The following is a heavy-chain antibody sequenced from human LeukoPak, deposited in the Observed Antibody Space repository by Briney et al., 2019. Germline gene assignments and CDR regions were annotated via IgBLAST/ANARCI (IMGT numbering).Heavy chain of an antibody. CDR3: TGRGRIRCPLDSIDF. CDR2: ISGSGGST. CDR1: GFTFSTYA. D-gene: IGHD1-26*01. Sequence: GGSLRLSCAASGFTFSTYAMNWVRQAPGKGLEWVSVISGSGGSTYYADSVKGRFTISRDNSKNTLYLQMSSLRAEDTAVYYCTGRGRIRCPLDSIDFWGQGTLVTVSS. J-gene: IGHJ4*02. V-gene: IGHV3-23*01.